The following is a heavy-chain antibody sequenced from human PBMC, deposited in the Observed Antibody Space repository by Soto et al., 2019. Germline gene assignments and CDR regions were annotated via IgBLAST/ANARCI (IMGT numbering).Heavy chain of an antibody. Sequence: GGSLRLSCAASGFTFSSYAMSWVRQAPGKGLEWVSAISGSGGSTYYADSVKGRFTISRDNSKNTLYLQMNSLRAEDTAVYYCAKDRVVVKWVLRVTTLDYWGQGTLVTVSS. CDR2: ISGSGGST. V-gene: IGHV3-23*01. J-gene: IGHJ4*02. CDR3: AKDRVVVKWVLRVTTLDY. D-gene: IGHD4-17*01. CDR1: GFTFSSYA.